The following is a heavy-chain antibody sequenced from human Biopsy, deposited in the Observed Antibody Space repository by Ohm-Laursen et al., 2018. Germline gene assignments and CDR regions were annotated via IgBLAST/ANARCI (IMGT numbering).Heavy chain of an antibody. Sequence: SETLSLTCTVSGGSISNNNYYWGWIRQPPGKGLEWIGSIFYRGSTHYKPSLKSRVNISVDTSKNQFSLKLNSVTAADTAVYYCVRDYDTSGYYYVSWGQGTLVTVSS. CDR3: VRDYDTSGYYYVS. J-gene: IGHJ5*02. D-gene: IGHD3-22*01. V-gene: IGHV4-39*01. CDR1: GGSISNNNYY. CDR2: IFYRGST.